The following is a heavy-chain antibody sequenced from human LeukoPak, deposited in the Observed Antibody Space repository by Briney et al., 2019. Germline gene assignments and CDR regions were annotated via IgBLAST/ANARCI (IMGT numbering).Heavy chain of an antibody. V-gene: IGHV1-46*01. Sequence: ASVKVSCKASGYTFTSYYLHWVRQTPGQGLEWMGIINCGGGSPTYSQNFQGRVTVTKDTSTSTVYMELSSLTLDDTAVYYCARVPLDWAPFDYWGQGTLVTVSS. J-gene: IGHJ4*02. CDR3: ARVPLDWAPFDY. D-gene: IGHD3/OR15-3a*01. CDR2: INCGGGSP. CDR1: GYTFTSYY.